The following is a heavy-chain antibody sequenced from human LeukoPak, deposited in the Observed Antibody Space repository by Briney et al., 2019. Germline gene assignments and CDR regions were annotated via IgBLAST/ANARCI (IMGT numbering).Heavy chain of an antibody. CDR2: ISGSGGSA. CDR3: AKDQNPGYYDSSGYPSDY. Sequence: PGGSLSLSCAASGFTFSSYAMSWVRQAPGKGLEWVSAISGSGGSAYYADSVKGRFTISRDNSKNTLYLQMNSLRAEDTAVYYCAKDQNPGYYDSSGYPSDYWGQGTLVTVSS. CDR1: GFTFSSYA. J-gene: IGHJ4*02. D-gene: IGHD3-22*01. V-gene: IGHV3-23*01.